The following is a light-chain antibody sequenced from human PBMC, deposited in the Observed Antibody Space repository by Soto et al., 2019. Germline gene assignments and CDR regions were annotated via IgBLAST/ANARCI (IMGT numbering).Light chain of an antibody. CDR3: MQGTHWPWT. Sequence: DVVMTQSPLSLSVTLGQPASISCKSSQSLLYSDGDTYLNWYHQRPGQSPRRLIYKVSTRDSGVPNRVSGSGSCTDFTLKISRVEAEDVGVYYCMQGTHWPWTFGQGTKVEI. V-gene: IGKV2-30*01. CDR1: QSLLYSDGDTY. J-gene: IGKJ1*01. CDR2: KVS.